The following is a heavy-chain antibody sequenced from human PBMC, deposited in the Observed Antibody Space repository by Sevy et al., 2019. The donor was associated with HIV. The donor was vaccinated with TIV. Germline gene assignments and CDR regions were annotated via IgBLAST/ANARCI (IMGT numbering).Heavy chain of an antibody. V-gene: IGHV3-30*18. CDR1: GFSFRNYG. J-gene: IGHJ4*02. CDR2: ISYDGSNT. Sequence: GGSLRLSCAASGFSFRNYGMHWVRQAPGKGLEWVAVISYDGSNTRYSDSVKGRFTISRDNSKNTLFLQMSSLRAEDTAVYHCAKQDNWNDFPIDYWGQGILVTVSS. D-gene: IGHD1-1*01. CDR3: AKQDNWNDFPIDY.